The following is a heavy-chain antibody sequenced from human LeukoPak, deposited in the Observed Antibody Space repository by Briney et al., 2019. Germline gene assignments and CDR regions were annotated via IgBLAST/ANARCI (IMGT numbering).Heavy chain of an antibody. CDR1: GYTFTSYG. CDR3: ARDGSPTTRYYDFWSGYYRDY. V-gene: IGHV1-18*01. D-gene: IGHD3-3*01. Sequence: ASVKVSCKASGYTFTSYGISWVRQAPGQELEWMGWMSAYNGNTNYAQKLQGRVTMTTDTSTSTAYMELRSLRSDDTAVYYCARDGSPTTRYYDFWSGYYRDYWGQGTLVTVSS. J-gene: IGHJ4*02. CDR2: MSAYNGNT.